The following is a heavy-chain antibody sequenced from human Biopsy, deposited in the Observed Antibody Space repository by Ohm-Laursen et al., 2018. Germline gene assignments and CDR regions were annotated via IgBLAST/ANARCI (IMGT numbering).Heavy chain of an antibody. CDR2: IYYSVMT. CDR1: GDSVTKYY. V-gene: IGHV4-59*08. J-gene: IGHJ3*01. D-gene: IGHD3-10*01. CDR3: ARRLPLRGFAFDV. Sequence: GTLSLTCAVSGDSVTKYYWSWIRQPPGKGLEWIGHIYYSVMTNYNPSLQSRVSISLDSSKNQFSLNLNSVTATDTAVYYCARRLPLRGFAFDVWGQGTVVTVS.